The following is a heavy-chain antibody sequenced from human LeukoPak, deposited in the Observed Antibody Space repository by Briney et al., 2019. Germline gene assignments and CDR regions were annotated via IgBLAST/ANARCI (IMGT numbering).Heavy chain of an antibody. V-gene: IGHV5-51*01. Sequence: GESLKISCKGSGYSFTSYWIGWVRQMPGKGLEWMGIIYPGDSDTRYSPSFRGQVTISADKSISTAYLQWSSLKASDTAMYYCVRTRGSGSYQDYFDYWGQGTLVTVSS. J-gene: IGHJ4*02. D-gene: IGHD3-10*01. CDR2: IYPGDSDT. CDR1: GYSFTSYW. CDR3: VRTRGSGSYQDYFDY.